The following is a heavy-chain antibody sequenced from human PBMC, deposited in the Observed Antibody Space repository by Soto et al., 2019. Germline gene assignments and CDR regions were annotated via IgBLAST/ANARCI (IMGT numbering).Heavy chain of an antibody. CDR1: GFTFSKYA. V-gene: IGHV3-23*01. CDR3: AKEVRDGYQNTFDI. J-gene: IGHJ3*02. CDR2: ISGSGGST. D-gene: IGHD5-12*01. Sequence: EVHLLESGGGLVQPGGSLRLSCAASGFTFSKYAMSWVRQAPGKGLEWVSAISGSGGSTYYADSVKGRFTISRDSSKNTVYLQMNSLRAEDTALYYCAKEVRDGYQNTFDIWGQGTMVTVSS.